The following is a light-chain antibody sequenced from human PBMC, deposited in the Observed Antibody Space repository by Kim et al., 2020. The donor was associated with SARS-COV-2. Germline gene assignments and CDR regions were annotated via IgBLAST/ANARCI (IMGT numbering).Light chain of an antibody. CDR1: NIGSKN. CDR2: RDS. Sequence: SYELTQPLSVSVALGQTARITCGGNNIGSKNVHWYQQKAGQAPVLVIYRDSNRPSGIPERFSGSNSGNTATLTISRAQAGDEADYYCQVWDSNTEVFGGGTKLTVL. V-gene: IGLV3-9*01. CDR3: QVWDSNTEV. J-gene: IGLJ3*02.